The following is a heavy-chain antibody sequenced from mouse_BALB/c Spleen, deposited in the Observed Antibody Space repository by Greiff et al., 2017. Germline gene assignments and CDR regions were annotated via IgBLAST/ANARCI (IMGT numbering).Heavy chain of an antibody. J-gene: IGHJ4*01. CDR2: ISYDGSN. D-gene: IGHD1-2*01. Sequence: EVQLKESGPGLVKPSQSLSLTCSVTGYSITSGYYWNWIRQFPGNKLEWMGYISYDGSNNYNPSLKNRISITRDTSKNQFFLKLNSVTTEDTATYYCARETTAYAMDYWGQGTSVTVSS. CDR1: GYSITSGYY. V-gene: IGHV3-6*02. CDR3: ARETTAYAMDY.